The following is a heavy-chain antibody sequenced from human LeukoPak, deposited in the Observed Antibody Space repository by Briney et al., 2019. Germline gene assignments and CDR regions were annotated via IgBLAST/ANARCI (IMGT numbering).Heavy chain of an antibody. CDR2: IDPDGITT. J-gene: IGHJ6*02. CDR1: GFTLSGYW. V-gene: IGHV3-74*01. D-gene: IGHD2-8*02. CDR3: TRVQAGRSGLMDV. Sequence: GGSLRLSCAASGFTLSGYWMHWVRHAPGEGLVWVSRIDPDGITTNYADSVKGRFTTSRDNARNTLYLQMNSLTAEDTALYYCTRVQAGRSGLMDVWGRGTTVTVSS.